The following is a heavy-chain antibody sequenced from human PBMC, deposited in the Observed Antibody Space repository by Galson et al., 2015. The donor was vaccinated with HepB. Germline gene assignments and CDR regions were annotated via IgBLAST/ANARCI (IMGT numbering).Heavy chain of an antibody. V-gene: IGHV3-23*01. J-gene: IGHJ3*02. CDR3: AKVWARRGSDKDAFDI. CDR2: ISGSGGST. D-gene: IGHD3-16*01. CDR1: GFTFSSYA. Sequence: SLRLSCAASGFTFSSYAMSWVRQAPGKGLEWVSAISGSGGSTYYADSVKGRFTISRDNSKNTLYLQMNSLRAEDTAVYYCAKVWARRGSDKDAFDIWGQGTMVTVSS.